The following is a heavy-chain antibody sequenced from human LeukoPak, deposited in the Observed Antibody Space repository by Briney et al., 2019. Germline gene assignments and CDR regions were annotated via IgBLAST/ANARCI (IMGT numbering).Heavy chain of an antibody. CDR3: ARRPPYSSSWGQLDY. J-gene: IGHJ4*02. V-gene: IGHV3-30-3*01. CDR1: GFTFSSYA. D-gene: IGHD6-13*01. Sequence: GRSLRLSCAASGFTFSSYAMHCVRQAPGKGLEWLAVISYDGSNKYYADSVKGRFTISRDNSKNTLYLQMNSLRAEDTAVYYCARRPPYSSSWGQLDYWGQGTLVTVSS. CDR2: ISYDGSNK.